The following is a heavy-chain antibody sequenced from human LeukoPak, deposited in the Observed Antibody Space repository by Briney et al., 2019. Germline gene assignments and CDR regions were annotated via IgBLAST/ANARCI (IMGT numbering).Heavy chain of an antibody. D-gene: IGHD4-17*01. V-gene: IGHV3-7*01. Sequence: PGGSLRLSCAASGFTFTRYWMSWGGQAPGKGREGVANIKQDGSEGHYVDSVKGRFTISRDNARNSVYLQMNSLSDDDTAVYYCARDGDYIMPPFDYWGQGTPVTVSS. CDR2: IKQDGSEG. CDR3: ARDGDYIMPPFDY. J-gene: IGHJ4*02. CDR1: GFTFTRYW.